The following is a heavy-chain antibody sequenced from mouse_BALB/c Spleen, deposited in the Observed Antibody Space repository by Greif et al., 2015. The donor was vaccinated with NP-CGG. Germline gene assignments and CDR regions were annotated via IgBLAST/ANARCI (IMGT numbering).Heavy chain of an antibody. CDR3: ARSRPTLRRLYYAMDY. CDR1: GYTFTDYV. CDR2: IYPGSGST. J-gene: IGHJ4*01. Sequence: QVQLQQSGPELVKPGASVKMSCKASGYTFTDYVISWVKQRTGQGLEWIGEIYPGSGSTYYNEKFKGKATLTADKSSNTAYMQLSSLTSEDSAVYFCARSRPTLRRLYYAMDYWGQGTSVTVSS. D-gene: IGHD1-2*01. V-gene: IGHV1-81*01.